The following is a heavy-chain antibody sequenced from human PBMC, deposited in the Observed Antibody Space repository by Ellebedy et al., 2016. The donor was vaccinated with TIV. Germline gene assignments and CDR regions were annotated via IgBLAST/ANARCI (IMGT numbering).Heavy chain of an antibody. CDR2: ISAYNGNT. V-gene: IGHV1-18*01. CDR1: GYTFTSYG. J-gene: IGHJ6*02. CDR3: ARDDKDYYAGHYYYYGMDV. Sequence: AASVKVSCKASGYTFTSYGISWVRQAPGQELEWMGWISAYNGNTNYAQKLQGRVTMTTDTSTSTAYMELRSLRSDDTAVYYCARDDKDYYAGHYYYYGMDVWGQGTTVTVSS. D-gene: IGHD3-10*01.